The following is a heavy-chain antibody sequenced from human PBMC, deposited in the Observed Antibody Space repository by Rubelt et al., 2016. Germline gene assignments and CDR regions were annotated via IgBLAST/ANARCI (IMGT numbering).Heavy chain of an antibody. Sequence: QVHLVQSGSELRKPGASVKVSCKAYGYTFTTSAVNWVRQAPGQGLEWMGWIKPNTGTTIYAQGLTGRFVFSLDTSVSTAYLQINSLKAEDTAMYYCARELGSGYYFFDYWGQGTLVTVSS. V-gene: IGHV7-4-1*02. CDR1: GYTFTTSA. CDR2: IKPNTGTT. J-gene: IGHJ4*02. D-gene: IGHD5-12*01. CDR3: ARELGSGYYFFDY.